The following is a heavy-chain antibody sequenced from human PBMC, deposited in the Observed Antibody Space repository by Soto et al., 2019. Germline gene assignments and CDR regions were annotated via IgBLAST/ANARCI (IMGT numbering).Heavy chain of an antibody. Sequence: QVQLVQSGAEVKKPGSSVNVSCKASGGTFSSNAISWVRQAPGQSLEWMGGIIPIYASPNYAQNSQGRVTVTADKSTSTAYLELSRLKFADSAIYYCAVTVTGSRSPLAHWGRGTLVIVSS. D-gene: IGHD3-9*01. J-gene: IGHJ4*02. CDR1: GGTFSSNA. CDR2: IIPIYASP. V-gene: IGHV1-69*06. CDR3: AVTVTGSRSPLAH.